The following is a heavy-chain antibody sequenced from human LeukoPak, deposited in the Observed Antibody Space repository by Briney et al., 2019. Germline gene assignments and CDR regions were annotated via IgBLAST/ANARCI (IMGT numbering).Heavy chain of an antibody. V-gene: IGHV3-21*01. CDR1: GFTFSSYS. Sequence: PGGSLRLSCAASGFTFSSYSMNWVRQAPGKGLEWASSISSSSSYIYYADSVKGRFTISRDNAKNSLYLQMNSLRAEDTAVYYCARDRTRVRGVIPSRPGPIDYWGQGTLVTVSS. J-gene: IGHJ4*02. CDR2: ISSSSSYI. CDR3: ARDRTRVRGVIPSRPGPIDY. D-gene: IGHD3-10*01.